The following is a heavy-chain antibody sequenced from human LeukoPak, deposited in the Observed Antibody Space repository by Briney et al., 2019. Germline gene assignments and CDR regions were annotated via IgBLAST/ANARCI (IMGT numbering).Heavy chain of an antibody. CDR3: ARSHRFGGYFDY. CDR1: GGSISSGDYY. CDR2: IYYSGST. D-gene: IGHD3-10*01. J-gene: IGHJ4*02. Sequence: SETLSLTCTVSGGSISSGDYYWSWIRQPPGKGLEWIGYIYYSGSTYYNPSLKSRVTISVDTSKNQFSLKLSSVTAADTAVYYCARSHRFGGYFDYWGQGTLVTVSS. V-gene: IGHV4-30-4*02.